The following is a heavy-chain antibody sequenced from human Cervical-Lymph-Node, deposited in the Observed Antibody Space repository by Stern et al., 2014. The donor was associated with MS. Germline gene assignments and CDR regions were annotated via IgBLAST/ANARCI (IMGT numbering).Heavy chain of an antibody. CDR1: GYSFTHYW. CDR2: IYPADSDT. D-gene: IGHD1-26*01. J-gene: IGHJ4*02. Sequence: VQLVQSGAEVKKPGESLKISCKGSGYSFTHYWIGWVRQMPGKGLEWMGIIYPADSDTRYSPSFLGQVTISVDKSINTAYLQWRRLKASDTAMYYRARHVDQEPLDHWGQGTLVTVSS. CDR3: ARHVDQEPLDH. V-gene: IGHV5-51*01.